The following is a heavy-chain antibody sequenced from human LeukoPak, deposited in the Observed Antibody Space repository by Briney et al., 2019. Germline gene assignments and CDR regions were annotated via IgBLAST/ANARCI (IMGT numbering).Heavy chain of an antibody. CDR3: ATVFTVTENLGAFDI. CDR2: IGTAGDT. Sequence: GGSLRLSCAASGFTFSSYDMHWVRQATGKGLEWVSAIGTAGDTYYPGSVKGRFTISRENAKNSLYLQMNSLRAGDTAVYYCATVFTVTENLGAFDIWGQGTMVTVSS. CDR1: GFTFSSYD. J-gene: IGHJ3*02. V-gene: IGHV3-13*01. D-gene: IGHD4-17*01.